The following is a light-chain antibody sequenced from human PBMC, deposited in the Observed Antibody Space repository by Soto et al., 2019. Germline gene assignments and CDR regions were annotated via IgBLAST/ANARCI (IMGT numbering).Light chain of an antibody. J-gene: IGKJ4*02. CDR2: GAS. Sequence: PGARATLSCRASQSVSPSSLAWYQQRPGQSPRLLIYGASSRATGIPDRFSGRGSGTDFTLIISRLEPEDFAVYYCQQFAGSFGGGTKVDIK. CDR1: QSVSPSS. V-gene: IGKV3-20*01. CDR3: QQFAGS.